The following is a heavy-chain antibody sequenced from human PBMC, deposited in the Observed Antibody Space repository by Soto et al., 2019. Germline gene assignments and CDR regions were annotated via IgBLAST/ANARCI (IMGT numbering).Heavy chain of an antibody. Sequence: QVQLVQSGAEVKKPGSSVKVSCKASGGTFSSYAISWVRQAPGQGLEWMGGIIPIFGTANYAQKFQGRVTIPADESTNTAYMELSSLRSEDTAVYYCAREGRLVTGTSGNGSFDPWGQGTLVTVSS. J-gene: IGHJ5*02. CDR3: AREGRLVTGTSGNGSFDP. D-gene: IGHD1-20*01. CDR1: GGTFSSYA. V-gene: IGHV1-69*12. CDR2: IIPIFGTA.